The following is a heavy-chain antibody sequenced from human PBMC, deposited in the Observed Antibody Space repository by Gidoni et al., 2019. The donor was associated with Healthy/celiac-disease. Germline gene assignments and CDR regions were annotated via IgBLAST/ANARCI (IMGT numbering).Heavy chain of an antibody. D-gene: IGHD4-4*01. CDR3: AKGAGKYSNYYYYYGMDV. CDR2: ISGSGGST. J-gene: IGHJ6*02. CDR1: GFTFTSYA. Sequence: EVQLLESGGGLVQPGGSLRLSCAFSGFTFTSYAMSWVRQAPGKGLEWVSAISGSGGSTYYADSVKGRFTISRDNSKNTLYLQMNSLRAEDTAVYYCAKGAGKYSNYYYYYGMDVWGQGTTVTVSS. V-gene: IGHV3-23*01.